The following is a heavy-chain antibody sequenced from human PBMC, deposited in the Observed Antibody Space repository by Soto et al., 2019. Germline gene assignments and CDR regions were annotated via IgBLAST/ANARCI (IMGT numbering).Heavy chain of an antibody. D-gene: IGHD3-9*01. J-gene: IGHJ4*02. CDR2: INHSGST. CDR3: ARGRYDILTGYRLYYFDY. Sequence: SETLSLTCAVYGGSFSGYYWSWIRQPPGKGLEWIGEINHSGSTNYNPSLKSRVTISVDTSKNQFSLKLSSVTAADTAVYYCARGRYDILTGYRLYYFDYWGQGTLVTVSS. CDR1: GGSFSGYY. V-gene: IGHV4-34*01.